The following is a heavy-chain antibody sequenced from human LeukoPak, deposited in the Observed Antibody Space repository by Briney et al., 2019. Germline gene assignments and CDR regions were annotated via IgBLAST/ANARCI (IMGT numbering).Heavy chain of an antibody. D-gene: IGHD6-19*01. V-gene: IGHV6-1*01. J-gene: IGHJ4*02. CDR2: TYYMSKWNN. Sequence: SQTLSLTCAISGDSVSTNSAAWNWIGQSPSRGLEWLGRTYYMSKWNNEYAVSVRSRITINADTSKNQFSLHLNSVTPEDTAVYYCARGFFRSGWDSWGQGTLVTVSS. CDR3: ARGFFRSGWDS. CDR1: GDSVSTNSAA.